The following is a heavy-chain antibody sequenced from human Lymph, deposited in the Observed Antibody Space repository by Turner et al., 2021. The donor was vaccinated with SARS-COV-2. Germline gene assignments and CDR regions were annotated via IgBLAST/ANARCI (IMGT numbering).Heavy chain of an antibody. V-gene: IGHV4-39*01. D-gene: IGHD3-10*01. J-gene: IGHJ4*02. CDR2: IYYSVST. CDR1: GRSISSSSYY. Sequence: QLQLQESGPGLVKPSETLSLTCTVSGRSISSSSYYWGWIRQPPGKGLELSGNIYYSVSTDYNTSLKSRVTISVDASKNQFSLKLSSVTAADTAVYYCARLVRRAEYYFDYWGQGTLVTVSS. CDR3: ARLVRRAEYYFDY.